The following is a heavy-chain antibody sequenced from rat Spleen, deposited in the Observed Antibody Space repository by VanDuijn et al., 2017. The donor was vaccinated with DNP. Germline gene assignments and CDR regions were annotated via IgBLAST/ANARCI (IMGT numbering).Heavy chain of an antibody. CDR1: GFTFGDYN. CDR3: ARPNY. J-gene: IGHJ2*01. Sequence: EVQLVGSGGGFVQPGRSLKLSCAASGFTFGDYNMAWVRQAPKKGLEWVATISYDGTDSYYRDSVRGRFTISRDNAKCTLYLQMDSLRSEDTAAYYCARPNYWGQGVMVTVSS. V-gene: IGHV5-7*01. CDR2: ISYDGTDS.